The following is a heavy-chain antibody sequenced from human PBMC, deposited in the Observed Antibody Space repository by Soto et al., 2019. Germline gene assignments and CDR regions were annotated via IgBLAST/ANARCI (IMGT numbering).Heavy chain of an antibody. Sequence: ASVKVSCKASGGTFSSYAISWVRQAPGQGLEWMGGIIPIFGTANYAQKFQGRVTITADESTSTAYMELSSLRSEDTAVYYCARDLLAYCGGDCSPNWFDPWGQGTLVTVSS. D-gene: IGHD2-21*02. CDR1: GGTFSSYA. J-gene: IGHJ5*02. V-gene: IGHV1-69*13. CDR2: IIPIFGTA. CDR3: ARDLLAYCGGDCSPNWFDP.